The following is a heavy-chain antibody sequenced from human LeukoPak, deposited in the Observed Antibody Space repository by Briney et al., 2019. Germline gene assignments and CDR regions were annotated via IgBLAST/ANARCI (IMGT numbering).Heavy chain of an antibody. CDR3: ARTVWGSLSPPQFFDY. V-gene: IGHV3-21*01. J-gene: IGHJ4*02. Sequence: GGSLRLSCAASGFTLSPYSMNWVRQAPGKGLEWVSSISSSSSYIYYADSVKGRFTISRDNAKNSLYLQMGSLRAEDMAVYYCARTVWGSLSPPQFFDYWGQGTLVTVSS. CDR1: GFTLSPYS. CDR2: ISSSSSYI. D-gene: IGHD3-16*01.